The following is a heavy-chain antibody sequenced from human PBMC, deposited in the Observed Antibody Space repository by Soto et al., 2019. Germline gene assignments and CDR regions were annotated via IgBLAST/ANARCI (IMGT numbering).Heavy chain of an antibody. CDR2: IIPIFGTA. Sequence: GASVKVSCKASGGTFSSYAISWVRQAPGQGLEWMGGIIPIFGTANYAQKFQGRVTITADESTSTAYMELSSLRSEDTAVYYCASYCSGGSCYSGYYYYGMDVWGQGTTVTVSS. CDR3: ASYCSGGSCYSGYYYYGMDV. J-gene: IGHJ6*02. CDR1: GGTFSSYA. V-gene: IGHV1-69*13. D-gene: IGHD2-15*01.